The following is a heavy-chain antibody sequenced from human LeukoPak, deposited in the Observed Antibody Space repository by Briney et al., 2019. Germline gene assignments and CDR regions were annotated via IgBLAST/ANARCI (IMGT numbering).Heavy chain of an antibody. CDR3: ARDRIAVAGRDAFDI. D-gene: IGHD6-19*01. CDR2: ISSSSSYI. Sequence: GGSLRLACAASGFTFSSYSMNWVRQAPGKGLEWVSSISSSSSYIYYADSVKGRFTIPRDNPKNTLYLQMNSLRAEDTAVYYCARDRIAVAGRDAFDIWGQGTMVTVSS. CDR1: GFTFSSYS. J-gene: IGHJ3*02. V-gene: IGHV3-21*01.